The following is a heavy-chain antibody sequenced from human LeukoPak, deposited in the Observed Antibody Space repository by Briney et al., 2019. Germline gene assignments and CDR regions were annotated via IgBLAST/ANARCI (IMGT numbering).Heavy chain of an antibody. V-gene: IGHV3-30*18. CDR3: AKGDSSDYWGFDY. Sequence: PGRSLRLSCAASGFTFTNFAMHWVRQAPGKGLEWVAVISYDGSNKYYADSVKGRFTISRDKSNNTLYLQMNSLRAEDTAVYYCAKGDSSDYWGFDYWGQGTLVTVSS. D-gene: IGHD3-22*01. J-gene: IGHJ4*02. CDR2: ISYDGSNK. CDR1: GFTFTNFA.